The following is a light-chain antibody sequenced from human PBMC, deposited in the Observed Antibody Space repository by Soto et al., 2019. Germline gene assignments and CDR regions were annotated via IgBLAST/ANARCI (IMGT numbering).Light chain of an antibody. CDR2: DVS. J-gene: IGLJ1*01. CDR3: CSYAGSYTHV. V-gene: IGLV2-11*01. CDR1: SSDVGGYNY. Sequence: ALTQPRSVSGSPGQSVTISCTGTSSDVGGYNYVSWYQQHPGKAPKLMIYDVSKRPSGVPDRFSGSKSGNTASLTISGLQAEDEADYYCCSYAGSYTHVFGTGTKVTVL.